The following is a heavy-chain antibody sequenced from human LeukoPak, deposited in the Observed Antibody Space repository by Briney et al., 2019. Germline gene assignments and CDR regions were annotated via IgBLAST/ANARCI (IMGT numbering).Heavy chain of an antibody. CDR3: AREYGDYVWGSYRLGGAFDI. V-gene: IGHV3-21*04. J-gene: IGHJ3*02. CDR1: GFTFSSYS. D-gene: IGHD3-16*02. CDR2: ISSSSSYI. Sequence: GGSLRLSCAASGFTFSSYSMTWVRQAPGKGLEWVSSISSSSSYIYYADSVKGRFTISRDNAKNSLYLQMNSLRAEDTAVYYCAREYGDYVWGSYRLGGAFDIWGQGTMVTVSS.